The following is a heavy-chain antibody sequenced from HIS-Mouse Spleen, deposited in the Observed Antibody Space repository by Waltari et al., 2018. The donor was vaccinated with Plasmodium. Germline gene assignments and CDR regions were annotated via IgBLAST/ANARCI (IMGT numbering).Heavy chain of an antibody. V-gene: IGHV3-7*01. CDR1: GFSFSSYW. Sequence: EVQLVESGGGFVQPGGPLRLPCAASGFSFSSYWMSWVRQAPGKGLEWVANIKQDGSEKDYVDSVKGRFTISRDNAKNSLYLQMNSLRAEDTAVYYCASSWYWYFDLWGRGTLVTVSS. CDR3: ASSWYWYFDL. CDR2: IKQDGSEK. J-gene: IGHJ2*01. D-gene: IGHD6-13*01.